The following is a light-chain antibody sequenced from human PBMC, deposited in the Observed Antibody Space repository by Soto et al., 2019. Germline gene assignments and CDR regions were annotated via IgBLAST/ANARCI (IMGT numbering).Light chain of an antibody. J-gene: IGLJ3*02. Sequence: QSVLTQPASVSGSPGQSITISCTGTSSDVGSYKFLSWYQQYPGKLPKIIIYEGSKRPSGVSNRFSGSKSGNTASLTISGLQADDEADYYCCSYAGSSTWVFGGGTKLTVL. CDR2: EGS. CDR3: CSYAGSSTWV. CDR1: SSDVGSYKF. V-gene: IGLV2-23*01.